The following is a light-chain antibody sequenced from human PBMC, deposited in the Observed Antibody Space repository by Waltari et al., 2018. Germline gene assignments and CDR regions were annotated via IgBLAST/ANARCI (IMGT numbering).Light chain of an antibody. CDR2: AAS. V-gene: IGKV1-39*01. J-gene: IGKJ1*01. CDR1: QSIANY. Sequence: DIQMTQSPSSLSASVGDRVTITCRASQSIANYLNWYQQKPGKAPNLLIYAASSLQSGVPPRFSGSGSGTDFTLIISSLQPEDFATYYCQQSYTTPRTFGQGTKVEIK. CDR3: QQSYTTPRT.